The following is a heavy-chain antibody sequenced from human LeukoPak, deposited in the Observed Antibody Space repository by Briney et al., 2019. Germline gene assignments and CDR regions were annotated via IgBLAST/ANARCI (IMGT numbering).Heavy chain of an antibody. J-gene: IGHJ3*02. CDR2: IIPILGIA. V-gene: IGHV1-69*04. CDR3: ARERTVAGSLGAFDI. D-gene: IGHD6-19*01. CDR1: GGTFSSYA. Sequence: SVKVSCKASGGTFSSYAISWVRQAPGQGLEWMGRIIPILGIANYAQKFQGRVTITADESTSTAYMELSSLRSEDTAVYYCARERTVAGSLGAFDIWGQGTMVTVSS.